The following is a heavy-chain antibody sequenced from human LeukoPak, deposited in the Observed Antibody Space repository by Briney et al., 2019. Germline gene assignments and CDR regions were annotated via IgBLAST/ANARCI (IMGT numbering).Heavy chain of an antibody. CDR2: IYSGGST. CDR3: ARDRYGGDRYYYYGMDV. CDR1: GFTVSGNY. D-gene: IGHD4-23*01. Sequence: GGSLRLSCAASGFTVSGNYMSWVRQAPGKGLEWISVIYSGGSTYYADSVKGRFTISRDNSKNTLYLQMNSLRAEDTAVYYCARDRYGGDRYYYYGMDVWGQGTTVTVSS. J-gene: IGHJ6*02. V-gene: IGHV3-66*01.